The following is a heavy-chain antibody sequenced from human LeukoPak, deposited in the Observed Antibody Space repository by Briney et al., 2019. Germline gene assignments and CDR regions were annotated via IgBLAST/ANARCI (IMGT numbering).Heavy chain of an antibody. D-gene: IGHD2-15*01. CDR3: ARLGRVGETFYHYYYMDV. CDR1: GGSISSYY. Sequence: PSETLSLTCTVSGGSISSYYWSWVRQPAGKGLEWIGRIYTSGNTNYNPSLKGRVTMSVDTSKNQFSLNLSSVTAADTAVYYCARLGRVGETFYHYYYMDVWGKGTTVTVSS. V-gene: IGHV4-4*07. CDR2: IYTSGNT. J-gene: IGHJ6*03.